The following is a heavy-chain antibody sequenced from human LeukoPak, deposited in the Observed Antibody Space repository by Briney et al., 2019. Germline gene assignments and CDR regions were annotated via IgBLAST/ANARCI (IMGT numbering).Heavy chain of an antibody. CDR3: AKDLDYDTIGAFDY. V-gene: IGHV3-30*18. CDR1: GFTFSSYG. Sequence: GGSLRLSCAASGFTFSSYGMHWVRQAPGKGLEWVAVISYDGSNKYYADSVKGRSTISRDNSKNTLYLQMNSLRAEDTAVYYCAKDLDYDTIGAFDYWGQGTLVTVSS. CDR2: ISYDGSNK. J-gene: IGHJ4*02. D-gene: IGHD3-22*01.